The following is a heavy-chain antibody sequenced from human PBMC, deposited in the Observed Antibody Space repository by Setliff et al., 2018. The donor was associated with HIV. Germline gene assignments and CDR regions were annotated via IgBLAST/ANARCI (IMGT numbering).Heavy chain of an antibody. CDR1: GGSFSGF. V-gene: IGHV4-34*01. Sequence: SETLSLTCAVYGGSFSGFWSWIRQSPGKGLEWLGEINHSGNTHYDPSLKSRLTISIDTSKKQFSLKLTSVTAADAAIYYCVASSSWSCRLNYWGQGTLVTVSS. CDR3: VASSSWSCRLNY. CDR2: INHSGNT. J-gene: IGHJ4*02. D-gene: IGHD2-2*01.